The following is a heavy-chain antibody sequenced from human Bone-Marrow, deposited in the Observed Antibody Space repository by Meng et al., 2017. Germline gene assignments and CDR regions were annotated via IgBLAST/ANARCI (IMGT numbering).Heavy chain of an antibody. V-gene: IGHV6-1*01. J-gene: IGHJ4*02. CDR2: TYYRSKWYT. D-gene: IGHD3-22*01. CDR1: GDRFSSNSVA. CDR3: ARGDYSSSPSF. Sequence: QEHLHHAGPGLVTPLQTLLPSWAFSGDRFSSNSVAWQWIRQSPLKGLEWLGRTYYRSKWYTHYAVSVKSRITINPDTSKNQFSLQLNSVTPEDTAVYYCARGDYSSSPSFWGQGTLVTVSS.